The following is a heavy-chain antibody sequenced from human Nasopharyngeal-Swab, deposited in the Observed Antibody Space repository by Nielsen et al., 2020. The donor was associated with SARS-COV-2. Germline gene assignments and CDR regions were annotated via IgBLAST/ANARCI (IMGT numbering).Heavy chain of an antibody. J-gene: IGHJ6*03. CDR1: SGSFSGYY. Sequence: SQTLSLTGAVYSGSFSGYYWSWIRQPPGKGLEWIGEVNHSGSTNYNPSLKSRVTILVDTSKNHFSLRLSSVTAADTAVYYCARRTTTVYYYYYMDVWGNGTTVTVSS. CDR3: ARRTTTVYYYYYMDV. CDR2: VNHSGST. V-gene: IGHV4-34*01. D-gene: IGHD4-17*01.